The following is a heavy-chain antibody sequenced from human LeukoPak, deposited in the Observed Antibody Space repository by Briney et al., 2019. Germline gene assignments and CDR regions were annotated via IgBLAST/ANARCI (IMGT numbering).Heavy chain of an antibody. CDR1: GYTFMNFE. Sequence: ASVKVSCKASGYTFMNFEINWVRQATGQGLEWMGRMNPNNDNTNYAQKFQGRVTMTSDTSTSTVYMELSSLIYEDTAVYFCARQRTFRALDNWGQGTLVTVSS. V-gene: IGHV1-8*01. D-gene: IGHD3-10*01. CDR3: ARQRTFRALDN. CDR2: MNPNNDNT. J-gene: IGHJ4*02.